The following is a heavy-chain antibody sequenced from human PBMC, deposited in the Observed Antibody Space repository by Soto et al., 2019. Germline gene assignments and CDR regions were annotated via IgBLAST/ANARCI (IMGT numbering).Heavy chain of an antibody. V-gene: IGHV3-30*18. D-gene: IGHD3-9*01. J-gene: IGHJ6*02. CDR1: GFTFSSYG. CDR3: AKDKPPLTGYPYYYYGMDV. CDR2: ISYDGSNK. Sequence: PGGSLRLSCAASGFTFSSYGMHWVRQAPGKGLEWVAVISYDGSNKYYADSVKGRFTISRDNSKNTLYLQMNSLRAEDTAVYYCAKDKPPLTGYPYYYYGMDVWGQGTTVTVSS.